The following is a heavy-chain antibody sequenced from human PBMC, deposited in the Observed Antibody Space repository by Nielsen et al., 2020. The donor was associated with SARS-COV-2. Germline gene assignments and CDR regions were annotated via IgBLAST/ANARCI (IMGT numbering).Heavy chain of an antibody. Sequence: ASVKVSCKVSRYTLTELSMHWVRQAPGKGLEWMGGFDPEDGETIYAQKFQGRVTMTEDTSTDTAYMELSSLRSEDTAVYYCATDVENTMVRGELLAPYYYGMDVWGQGTTVTVSS. CDR1: RYTLTELS. CDR2: FDPEDGET. V-gene: IGHV1-24*01. D-gene: IGHD3-10*01. CDR3: ATDVENTMVRGELLAPYYYGMDV. J-gene: IGHJ6*02.